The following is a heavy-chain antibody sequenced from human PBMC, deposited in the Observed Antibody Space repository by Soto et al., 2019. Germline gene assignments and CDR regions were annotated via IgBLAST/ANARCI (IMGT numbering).Heavy chain of an antibody. CDR2: INHSGST. Sequence: QVQLQQWGAGLLKPSETLSLTCAVYGGSFSGYYWSWIRQPPGKGLEWIGEINHSGSTNYNPSLKNRVTISVDTSKNQFSLKLSSVTAADTAVYYCARISPFIVREVNTFDYWGQGTLVTVSS. V-gene: IGHV4-34*01. CDR1: GGSFSGYY. CDR3: ARISPFIVREVNTFDY. J-gene: IGHJ4*02. D-gene: IGHD3-10*01.